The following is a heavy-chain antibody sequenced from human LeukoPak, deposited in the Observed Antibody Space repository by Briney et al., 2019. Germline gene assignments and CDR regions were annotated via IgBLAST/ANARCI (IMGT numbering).Heavy chain of an antibody. J-gene: IGHJ4*02. Sequence: GASVKVSCKASGCTFTSYYMHWVRQAPGQGLEWMGIINPSGGSTSYAQKFQGRVTMTRDTSTSTVYMELSSLRSEDTAVYYCARGGAYYYGSGRLDYWGQGTLVTVSS. V-gene: IGHV1-46*01. CDR1: GCTFTSYY. D-gene: IGHD3-10*01. CDR3: ARGGAYYYGSGRLDY. CDR2: INPSGGST.